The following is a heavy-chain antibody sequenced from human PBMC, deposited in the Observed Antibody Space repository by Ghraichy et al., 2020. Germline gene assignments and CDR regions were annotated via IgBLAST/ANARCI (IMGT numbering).Heavy chain of an antibody. CDR3: ARELRRYYDSSGFWGDHDAFDI. V-gene: IGHV4-31*03. Sequence: SETLSLTCTVSGGSISSGGYYWSWIRQHPGKGLEWIGYIYYSGSTYYNPSLKSRVTISVDTSKNQFSLKLSSVTAADTAVYYWARELRRYYDSSGFWGDHDAFDIWGQGTMVTVSS. CDR1: GGSISSGGYY. CDR2: IYYSGST. J-gene: IGHJ3*02. D-gene: IGHD3-22*01.